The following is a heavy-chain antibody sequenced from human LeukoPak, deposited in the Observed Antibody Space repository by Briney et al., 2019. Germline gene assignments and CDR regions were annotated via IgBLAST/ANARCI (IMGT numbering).Heavy chain of an antibody. V-gene: IGHV4-4*07. CDR2: IYTSGST. J-gene: IGHJ5*02. Sequence: KPSETLSLTCTVSGGSISSYYWSWIRQPAGKGLEWIGRIYTSGSTNYNPSLKSRVTMSVDTSKNQFSLKLSSVTAADTAVYYCARDPGTTGEVKFDPWGQGTLVTVSS. D-gene: IGHD4-17*01. CDR1: GGSISSYY. CDR3: ARDPGTTGEVKFDP.